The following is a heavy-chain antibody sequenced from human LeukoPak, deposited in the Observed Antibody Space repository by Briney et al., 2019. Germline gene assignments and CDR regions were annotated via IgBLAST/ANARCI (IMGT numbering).Heavy chain of an antibody. D-gene: IGHD3-22*01. Sequence: GGSLRLSCAASGFTFSSYAMSWVRQAPGKGLEWVSYISSSGSTIYYADSVKGRFTISRDNAKNSLYLQMNSLRAEDAAVYYCARDLGGYYEIDYWGQGTLVTVSS. V-gene: IGHV3-48*03. CDR2: ISSSGSTI. J-gene: IGHJ4*02. CDR3: ARDLGGYYEIDY. CDR1: GFTFSSYA.